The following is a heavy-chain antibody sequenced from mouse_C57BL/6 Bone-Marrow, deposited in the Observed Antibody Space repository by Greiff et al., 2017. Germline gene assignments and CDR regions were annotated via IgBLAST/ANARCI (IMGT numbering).Heavy chain of an antibody. J-gene: IGHJ1*03. V-gene: IGHV2-2*01. D-gene: IGHD1-1*01. Sequence: QVQLQQSGPGLVQPSQSLSITCTVSGFSLTSYGVHWVRQSPGKGLEWLGVIWSGGSTDYNAAFISRLGISKDNSKSQVFFKMNRLQADDTAIYYCARLYDWYFDVWGTGTTVTVSS. CDR2: IWSGGST. CDR3: ARLYDWYFDV. CDR1: GFSLTSYG.